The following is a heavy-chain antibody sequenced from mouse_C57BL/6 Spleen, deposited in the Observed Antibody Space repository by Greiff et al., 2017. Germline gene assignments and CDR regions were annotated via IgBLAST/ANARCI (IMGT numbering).Heavy chain of an antibody. CDR1: GFTFSSYA. CDR3: ARYRYYYAMDY. CDR2: ISDGGSYT. D-gene: IGHD2-14*01. Sequence: EVQGVESGGGLVKPGGSLKLSCAASGFTFSSYAMSWVRQTPEKRLEWVATISDGGSYTYYPDNVKGRFTISRDNAKNNLYLQMSHLKSEDTAMYYCARYRYYYAMDYWGQGTSVTVSS. V-gene: IGHV5-4*01. J-gene: IGHJ4*01.